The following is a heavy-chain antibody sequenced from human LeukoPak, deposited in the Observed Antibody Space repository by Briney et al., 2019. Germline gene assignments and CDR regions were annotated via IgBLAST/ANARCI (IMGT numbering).Heavy chain of an antibody. V-gene: IGHV3-9*01. CDR1: GFTFDDYA. J-gene: IGHJ4*02. Sequence: PGGSLRLSCAASGFTFDDYAMHWVRQAPGKGLEWVSGISWNSGSIGYADSVKGRFTISRDNAKNSLYLQMNSLRAEDTALYYCAKDVGEEQLAIDYWGQGTLVTVSS. CDR2: ISWNSGSI. D-gene: IGHD6-13*01. CDR3: AKDVGEEQLAIDY.